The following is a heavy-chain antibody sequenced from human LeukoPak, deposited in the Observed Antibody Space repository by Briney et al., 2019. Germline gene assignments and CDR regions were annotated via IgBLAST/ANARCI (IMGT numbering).Heavy chain of an antibody. J-gene: IGHJ4*02. CDR3: AREIVSTVAGNFDS. V-gene: IGHV3-48*03. Sequence: GGSLRLSCAASGFTLSSYEMNWVRQAPGKGLEWISYISNSDNTRTYADSVKGRFTISRDNANNSLYLEMNSLRAEDTAVYYCAREIVSTVAGNFDSWGQGTLVTVSS. D-gene: IGHD6-19*01. CDR1: GFTLSSYE. CDR2: ISNSDNTR.